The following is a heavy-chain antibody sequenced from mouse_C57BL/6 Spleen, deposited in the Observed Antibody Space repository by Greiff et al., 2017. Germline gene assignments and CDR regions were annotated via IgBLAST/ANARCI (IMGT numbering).Heavy chain of an antibody. CDR1: GFTFSSYT. V-gene: IGHV5-9*01. CDR3: ARHEGQDRGFAY. J-gene: IGHJ3*01. CDR2: ISGGGGNT. Sequence: EVQRVESGGGLVKPGGSLKLSCAASGFTFSSYTMSWVRQTPEKRLEWVATISGGGGNTYYPDSVKGRFTISRDNAKNTLYLQMSSLRSEDTALDYCARHEGQDRGFAYWGQGTLVTVSA. D-gene: IGHD3-1*01.